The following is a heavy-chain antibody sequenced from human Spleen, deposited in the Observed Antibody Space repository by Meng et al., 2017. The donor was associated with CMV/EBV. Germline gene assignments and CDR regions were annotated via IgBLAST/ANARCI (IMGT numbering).Heavy chain of an antibody. V-gene: IGHV5-51*01. J-gene: IGHJ4*02. D-gene: IGHD4-23*01. Sequence: KVSCKGSGYTFSTYWIAWVRQVPGKGLEWMGIIYPGDSDTRYSPSFHGRVTISADKSISTAYLQWSSLEASDTAMYYCARRTGNSFVDYWGQGTLVTVS. CDR2: IYPGDSDT. CDR3: ARRTGNSFVDY. CDR1: GYTFSTYW.